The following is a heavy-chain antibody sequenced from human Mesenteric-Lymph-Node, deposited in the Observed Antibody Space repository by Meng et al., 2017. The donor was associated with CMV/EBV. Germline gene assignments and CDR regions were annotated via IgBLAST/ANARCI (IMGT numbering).Heavy chain of an antibody. CDR3: ARHQRWLKSEGGFNY. V-gene: IGHV4-34*01. CDR2: INHSGST. D-gene: IGHD4-23*01. Sequence: GQAQAGGAVLLQPSGILSLTCAVYGGSFSGYFWSWIRQPPGKGLEWIGEINHSGSTNYNPSLKSRVTISVDTSKNQFSLKLSSVTAADTAVYYCARHQRWLKSEGGFNYWGQGTLVTVSS. CDR1: GGSFSGYF. J-gene: IGHJ4*02.